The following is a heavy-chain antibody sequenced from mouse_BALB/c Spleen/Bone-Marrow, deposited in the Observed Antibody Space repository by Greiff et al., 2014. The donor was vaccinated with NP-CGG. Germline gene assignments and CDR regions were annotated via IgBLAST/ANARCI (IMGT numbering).Heavy chain of an antibody. V-gene: IGHV1S130*01. J-gene: IGHJ2*01. Sequence: QVLLQQSGSELVRPGASVKLSCKASGYTFTSSWIHWVKQRPGQGLEWIGEIYPNSGNTNYNEKFKGKATLTVDTSSSTAYVDLSSLTSEDSAVYYCARSGFDYWGQGTTLTVSS. CDR2: IYPNSGNT. CDR1: GYTFTSSW. D-gene: IGHD4-1*01. CDR3: ARSGFDY.